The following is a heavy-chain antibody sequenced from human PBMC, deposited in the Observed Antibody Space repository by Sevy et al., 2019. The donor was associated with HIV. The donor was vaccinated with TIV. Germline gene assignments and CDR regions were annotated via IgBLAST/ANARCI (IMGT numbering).Heavy chain of an antibody. V-gene: IGHV3-30*02. CDR3: AKMGSTTVTTSDAFDL. Sequence: GGSLRLSCAATGFTFSRSGMHWVRQAPGKGLEWVSFTRYDGTTKNYADSVKGRFTISRDNSKNRLYLQMNSLRADDTAVYYCAKMGSTTVTTSDAFDLWGQGTMVTVSS. D-gene: IGHD4-17*01. CDR1: GFTFSRSG. J-gene: IGHJ3*01. CDR2: TRYDGTTK.